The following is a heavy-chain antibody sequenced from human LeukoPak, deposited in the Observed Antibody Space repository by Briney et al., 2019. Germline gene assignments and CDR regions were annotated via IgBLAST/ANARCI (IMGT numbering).Heavy chain of an antibody. CDR2: VRGSGTDT. Sequence: GGSLRLPCAASGFTFSTYAMTWVRQAPGKGLEWVSAVRGSGTDTYYADSVKGRFTISRDNSKNTLYLQMNSLRAEDAAVYYCAKGADCGGDCFRLTFHYWGQGTLVTVSS. CDR3: AKGADCGGDCFRLTFHY. D-gene: IGHD2-21*02. CDR1: GFTFSTYA. J-gene: IGHJ4*02. V-gene: IGHV3-23*01.